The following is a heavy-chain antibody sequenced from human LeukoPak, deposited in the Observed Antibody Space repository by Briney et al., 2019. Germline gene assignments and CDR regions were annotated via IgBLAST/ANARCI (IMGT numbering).Heavy chain of an antibody. Sequence: SETLSLTCTVSGGSISSSSYYWGWIRQPPGKGLEWIGSIYYSGSTYYNPSLKSRVTISVDTSKNQFSLKLSSVTAADTAVYYCAREDSRSGGYFDYWGQGTLVTVSS. CDR2: IYYSGST. V-gene: IGHV4-39*07. CDR1: GGSISSSSYY. J-gene: IGHJ4*02. D-gene: IGHD1-26*01. CDR3: AREDSRSGGYFDY.